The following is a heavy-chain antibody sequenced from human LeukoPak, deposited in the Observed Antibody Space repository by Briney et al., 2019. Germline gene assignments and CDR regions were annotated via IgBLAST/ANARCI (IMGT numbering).Heavy chain of an antibody. CDR1: GGSISSYY. CDR2: IYTSGST. CDR3: ARDVGYCSSTSCRYYYYYMDV. J-gene: IGHJ6*03. D-gene: IGHD2-2*01. V-gene: IGHV4-4*07. Sequence: PSETLSLTCTVSGGSISSYYWSWIRQPAGKGLEWIGRIYTSGSTNYNPSLKSRVTMSVDTSKNQFSLKLSSVTAADTAVYYCARDVGYCSSTSCRYYYYYMDVWGKGTTVTVSS.